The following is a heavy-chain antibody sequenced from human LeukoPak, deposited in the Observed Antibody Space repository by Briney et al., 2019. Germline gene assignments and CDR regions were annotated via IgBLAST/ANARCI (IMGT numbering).Heavy chain of an antibody. CDR3: AKDGDGYHN. CDR2: IKEDGSAQ. D-gene: IGHD3-9*01. CDR1: GFTFSRDW. Sequence: GGSLRLSCVASGFTFSRDWMSSVRQAPGKGLEWVANIKEDGSAQYYADSVKGRFTISRDNTKNSLYLQMNSLTAEDTAMYYCAKDGDGYHNWGQGALVTVSS. J-gene: IGHJ4*02. V-gene: IGHV3-7*01.